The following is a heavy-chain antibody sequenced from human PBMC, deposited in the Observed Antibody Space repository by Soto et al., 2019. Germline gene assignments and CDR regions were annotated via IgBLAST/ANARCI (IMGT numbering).Heavy chain of an antibody. CDR3: ARGRRYTF. J-gene: IGHJ4*02. CDR1: GYPFSHYY. D-gene: IGHD1-1*01. Sequence: QVQLLQSGAEVKKPGASVYISCKASGYPFSHYYMNWVRQAPGQGLELMGKINPDGGATTFAQNFQGRVTITSDASTGTVYMELSSLTSDDTAVYYCARGRRYTFWGQGTLVSVSS. CDR2: INPDGGAT. V-gene: IGHV1-46*01.